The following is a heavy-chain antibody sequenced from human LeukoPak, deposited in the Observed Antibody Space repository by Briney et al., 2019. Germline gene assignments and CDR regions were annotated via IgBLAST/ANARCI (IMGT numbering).Heavy chain of an antibody. J-gene: IGHJ5*02. Sequence: SETLSLTCAVYDESLNGYYWSRIRQPPGKGLEWIGEMNDSGRTTYNPSLESRATISAERSKNQFSLKLTSVTAADTAVYYCASGSWSRRFAPWGQGTLVTVSS. CDR2: MNDSGRT. CDR3: ASGSWSRRFAP. V-gene: IGHV4-34*01. D-gene: IGHD1-14*01. CDR1: DESLNGYY.